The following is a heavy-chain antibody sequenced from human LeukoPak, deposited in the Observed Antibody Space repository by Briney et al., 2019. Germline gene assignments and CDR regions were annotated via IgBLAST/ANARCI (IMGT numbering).Heavy chain of an antibody. D-gene: IGHD1-7*01. V-gene: IGHV3-48*01. CDR3: ARSGVQLPFNYFDY. Sequence: SGGSLRLSCAASGFTFSSYSMNWVRQAPGKGLEWVSYISSSSSTIYYADSVKGRFTISRDNAKNSLYLQMNSLRAEDTAVYYCARSGVQLPFNYFDYWGQGTLVTVSS. J-gene: IGHJ4*02. CDR2: ISSSSSTI. CDR1: GFTFSSYS.